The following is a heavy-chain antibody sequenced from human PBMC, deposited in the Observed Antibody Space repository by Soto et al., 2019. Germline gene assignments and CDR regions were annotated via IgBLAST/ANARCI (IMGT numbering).Heavy chain of an antibody. CDR1: GSISSYY. CDR3: ARHVHSSSWGIDV. CDR2: FYDSGST. D-gene: IGHD6-13*01. V-gene: IGHV4-59*08. Sequence: GSISSYYWSWIRQPPGKGLEWIGYFYDSGSTNNNPSLKSRVTISVVSSKNQFFLKLTSVIAADTAMYYCARHVHSSSWGIDVWGQGTTVTVSS. J-gene: IGHJ6*02.